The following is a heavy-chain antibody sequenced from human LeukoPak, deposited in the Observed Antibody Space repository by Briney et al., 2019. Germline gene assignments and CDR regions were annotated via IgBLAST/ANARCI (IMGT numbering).Heavy chain of an antibody. CDR2: INPNSGGT. CDR3: ASDFNYYDSSGYYPFDY. J-gene: IGHJ4*02. Sequence: GASVKVSCKASGYTFTGYYMHWVRQAPGQGLERMGWINPNSGGTNYAQKFQGRVTMTRDTSISTAYMELSRLRSDDTAVYYCASDFNYYDSSGYYPFDYWGQGTLVTVSS. CDR1: GYTFTGYY. V-gene: IGHV1-2*02. D-gene: IGHD3-22*01.